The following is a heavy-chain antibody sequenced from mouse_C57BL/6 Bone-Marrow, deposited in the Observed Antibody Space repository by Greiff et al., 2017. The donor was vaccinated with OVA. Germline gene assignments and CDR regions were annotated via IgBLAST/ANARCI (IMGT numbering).Heavy chain of an antibody. CDR3: AKNDGYYLYYAMDY. J-gene: IGHJ4*01. V-gene: IGHV2-5*01. CDR2: IWRGGST. D-gene: IGHD2-3*01. CDR1: GFSLTSYG. Sequence: VKLVESGPGLVQPSQSLSITCTVSGFSLTSYGVHWVRQSPGKGLEWLGVIWRGGSTDYNAAFMSRLSITKDNSKSQVFFKMNSLQADDTAIYYCAKNDGYYLYYAMDYWGQGTSVTVSS.